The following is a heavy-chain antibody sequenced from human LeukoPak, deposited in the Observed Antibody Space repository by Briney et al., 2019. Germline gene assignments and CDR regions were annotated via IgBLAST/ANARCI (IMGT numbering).Heavy chain of an antibody. CDR1: GYTFTSYY. CDR3: ARSSSIPWLRSWFDP. CDR2: INPSGGST. J-gene: IGHJ5*02. D-gene: IGHD5-12*01. Sequence: ASVKVSCKASGYTFTSYYMDWVRQAPGQGLEWMGIINPSGGSTSYAQKFQGRVTMTRDTSTSTVYMELSSLRSEDTAVYYCARSSSIPWLRSWFDPWGQGTLVTVSS. V-gene: IGHV1-46*01.